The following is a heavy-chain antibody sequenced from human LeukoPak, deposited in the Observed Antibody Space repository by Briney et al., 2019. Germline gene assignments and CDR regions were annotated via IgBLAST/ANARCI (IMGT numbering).Heavy chain of an antibody. CDR2: ISGSGGST. CDR1: GFTFSSYA. Sequence: PGGSLRLSCAASGFTFSSYAMSWVRQAPGKGLEWVSAISGSGGSTYYADSVKGRFTISRDNSKNTLYLQMNSLRAEDMAVYYCAKHRFLEWTNDYWGQGTLVTVSS. J-gene: IGHJ4*02. V-gene: IGHV3-23*01. D-gene: IGHD3-3*01. CDR3: AKHRFLEWTNDY.